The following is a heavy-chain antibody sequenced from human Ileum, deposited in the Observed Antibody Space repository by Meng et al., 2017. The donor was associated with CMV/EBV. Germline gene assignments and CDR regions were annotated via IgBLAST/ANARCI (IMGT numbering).Heavy chain of an antibody. J-gene: IGHJ4*02. D-gene: IGHD1-7*01. CDR1: GFTFRSYA. Sequence: ASGFTFRSYAMSRVRQAPGKGLEWVSVIRGRGDSSYYADSVKGRFSVSRDNSKNTLYLQMNSLRVEDTAVYYCAKDRLPWNYEGFDYWGRGTLVTVSS. CDR3: AKDRLPWNYEGFDY. CDR2: IRGRGDSS. V-gene: IGHV3-23*01.